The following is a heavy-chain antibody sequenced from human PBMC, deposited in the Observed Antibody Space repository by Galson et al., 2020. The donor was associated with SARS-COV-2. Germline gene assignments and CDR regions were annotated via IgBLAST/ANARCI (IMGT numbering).Heavy chain of an antibody. D-gene: IGHD3-10*01. CDR2: SDRGGRT. J-gene: IGHJ4*02. CDR3: VKGGYGSGSNHYFDY. CDR1: GFTFSTYA. V-gene: IGHV3-23*01. Sequence: GGSLRLSCATSGFTFSTYAMSWVRQAPGKGLEWVSASDRGGRTYYADSVKGRFTISRDTSRNTLHLQANSLRAEDTAVYYCVKGGYGSGSNHYFDYWGQGTLITGSS.